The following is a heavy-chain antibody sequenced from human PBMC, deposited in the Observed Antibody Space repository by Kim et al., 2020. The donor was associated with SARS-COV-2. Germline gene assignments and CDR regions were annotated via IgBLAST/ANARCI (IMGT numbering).Heavy chain of an antibody. CDR1: GFSMSSYW. J-gene: IGHJ4*02. V-gene: IGHV3-74*01. D-gene: IGHD1-26*01. CDR3: TTVLDY. CDR2: IDHVGSGT. Sequence: GGSLRLSCAVSGFSMSSYWMHWVRQVPGKGLEWVSRIDHVGSGTSYADSVKGRFTISRDDAKNTVYLQLNSLIAEDTAIYYCTTVLDYWGQGSSVTVSP.